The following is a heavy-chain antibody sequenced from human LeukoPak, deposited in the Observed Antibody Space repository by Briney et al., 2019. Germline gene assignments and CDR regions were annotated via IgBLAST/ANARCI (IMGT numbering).Heavy chain of an antibody. CDR2: INWNGGMT. CDR3: ARGIQDDFWSGYKNWFDP. CDR1: GFTFDDYG. J-gene: IGHJ5*02. Sequence: RAGGSLRLSCAASGFTFDDYGMSWVRQGPGKGLEWVSGINWNGGMTAYADSVKGRFTISRDNAKNSLYLPMNSLRAEDTALYHCARGIQDDFWSGYKNWFDPWGQGTLVTVSS. D-gene: IGHD3-3*01. V-gene: IGHV3-20*01.